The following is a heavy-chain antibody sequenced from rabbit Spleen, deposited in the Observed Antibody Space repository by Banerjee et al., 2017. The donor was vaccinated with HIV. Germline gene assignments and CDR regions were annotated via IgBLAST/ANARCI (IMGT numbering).Heavy chain of an antibody. CDR3: ARDRYVGSNGGHDL. Sequence: QEQLVESGGGLAQPGGSLKLSCKASGFDFSSSYYMCWVRQAPGKGLEWIGCIDIGSSGNTYYASWAKGRFTISKTSSTTVTLQVTSLTAADTATYFCARDRYVGSNGGHDLWGPGTLVTVS. CDR2: IDIGSSGNT. CDR1: GFDFSSSYY. V-gene: IGHV1S45*01. D-gene: IGHD4-2*01. J-gene: IGHJ6*01.